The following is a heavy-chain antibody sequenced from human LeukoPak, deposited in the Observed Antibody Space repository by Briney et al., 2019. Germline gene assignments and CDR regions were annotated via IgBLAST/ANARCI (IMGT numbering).Heavy chain of an antibody. Sequence: ASVKVSCKASGYTFTTYDNNWVRQAPGQGLEWMGIINPSGGSTSYAQKFQGRVTMTTDTSTSTVYMELRSLRSDDTAVYYCARDGRGLDAFDIWGQGTMVTVSS. V-gene: IGHV1-46*01. D-gene: IGHD3-10*01. CDR3: ARDGRGLDAFDI. J-gene: IGHJ3*02. CDR1: GYTFTTYD. CDR2: INPSGGST.